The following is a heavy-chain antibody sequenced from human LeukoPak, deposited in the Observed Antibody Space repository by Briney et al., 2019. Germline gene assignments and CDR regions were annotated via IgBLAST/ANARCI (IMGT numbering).Heavy chain of an antibody. CDR2: ISWDGGST. V-gene: IGHV3-43*01. D-gene: IGHD2-2*01. CDR1: GFTFDDYT. J-gene: IGHJ4*02. Sequence: GGSLRLSCAASGFTFDDYTMHWVCRAPGKGLEWVSLISWDGGSTYYADSVKGRFTISRDNSKNSLYLQMNSLRTEDTALYYCATSSTSLNDYFDYWGQGTLVTVSS. CDR3: ATSSTSLNDYFDY.